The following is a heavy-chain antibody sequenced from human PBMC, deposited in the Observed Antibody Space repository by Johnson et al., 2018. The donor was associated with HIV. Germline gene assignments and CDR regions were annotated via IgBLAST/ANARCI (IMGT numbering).Heavy chain of an antibody. Sequence: VQLVESGGGVVRPGGSLRLSCAASGFTFDDYGMSWVRQAPGKGLEWVSSINWNGGSTDYADSVRGRFTLSRDNAKNSLYLQMNSLRAEETALYYCARVTRYNWNSDAFDIWGQGTMVTVSS. CDR3: ARVTRYNWNSDAFDI. V-gene: IGHV3-20*04. J-gene: IGHJ3*02. D-gene: IGHD1-1*01. CDR2: INWNGGST. CDR1: GFTFDDYG.